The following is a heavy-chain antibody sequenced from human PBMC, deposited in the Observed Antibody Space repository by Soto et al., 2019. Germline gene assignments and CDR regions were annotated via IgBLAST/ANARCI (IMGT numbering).Heavy chain of an antibody. CDR2: LNGGTGQT. CDR3: ARGKGMEENYYYYGMDI. CDR1: GYTFSTYA. D-gene: IGHD1-1*01. J-gene: IGHJ6*02. V-gene: IGHV1-3*01. Sequence: QVQVVQSGAEVKKPGASVKVSCKASGYTFSTYAIHWVRQAPGQSLEWMGWLNGGTGQTRYSQRFQDRVTITRDTSASTAYMEVSILRPEETAVYYCARGKGMEENYYYYGMDIWGQGTTVTVS.